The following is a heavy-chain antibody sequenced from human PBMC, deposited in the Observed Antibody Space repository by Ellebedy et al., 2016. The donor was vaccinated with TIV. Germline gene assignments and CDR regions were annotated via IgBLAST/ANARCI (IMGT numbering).Heavy chain of an antibody. CDR1: GDSIRTSSHY. J-gene: IGHJ4*02. D-gene: IGHD5-24*01. V-gene: IGHV4-39*01. Sequence: SETLSLTCTVSGDSIRTSSHYWGWIRQPPGKGLEWIGTIHSTGSTYYNPSLESRVTISLDTSKSQFSLNLTSLTVADTAVYYCARHVDGSMAKIDYWGQGILVTVSS. CDR2: IHSTGST. CDR3: ARHVDGSMAKIDY.